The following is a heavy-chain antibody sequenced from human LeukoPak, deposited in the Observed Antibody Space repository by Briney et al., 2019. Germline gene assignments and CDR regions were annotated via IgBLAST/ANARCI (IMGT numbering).Heavy chain of an antibody. J-gene: IGHJ4*02. CDR1: GYTFTSYD. CDR2: MNPNSGNT. V-gene: IGHV1-8*01. CDR3: ARGAQSMARGAITDNDY. D-gene: IGHD3-10*01. Sequence: ASVKVSCKASGYTFTSYDINWVRQAPGHGLEWRGWMNPNSGNTVYAQKIQGTVTMTRNTSTSTAYMELSSLRSEETAVYYCARGAQSMARGAITDNDYWGQGTLVTVSS.